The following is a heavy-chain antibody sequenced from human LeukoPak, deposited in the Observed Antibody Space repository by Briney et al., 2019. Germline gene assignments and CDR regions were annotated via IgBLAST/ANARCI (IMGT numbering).Heavy chain of an antibody. CDR2: INHSESN. CDR1: GGSFSGYY. D-gene: IGHD6-19*01. Sequence: PSETLSLTCAVYGGSFSGYYWSWIRQPPGKGLEWIGGINHSESNNYNPSLKSRVTISVDTSKNQFSLKLSSVTAADTAVYYCARGHSSGWYDYCGQGTLVTVSS. V-gene: IGHV4-34*01. CDR3: ARGHSSGWYDY. J-gene: IGHJ4*02.